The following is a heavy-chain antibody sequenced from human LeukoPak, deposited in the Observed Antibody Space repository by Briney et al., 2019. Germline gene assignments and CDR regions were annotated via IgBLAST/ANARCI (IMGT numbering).Heavy chain of an antibody. D-gene: IGHD6-13*01. Sequence: ASVKVSCKASGGTFISYAISWVRQAPGQGLEWMGGIIPIFGTANYAQKFQGRVTITADKSTSTAYMEVSSLRSEDTAVYYCARLYSSSYSQTPKDYWGQGTLVTVSS. CDR3: ARLYSSSYSQTPKDY. CDR2: IIPIFGTA. V-gene: IGHV1-69*06. J-gene: IGHJ4*02. CDR1: GGTFISYA.